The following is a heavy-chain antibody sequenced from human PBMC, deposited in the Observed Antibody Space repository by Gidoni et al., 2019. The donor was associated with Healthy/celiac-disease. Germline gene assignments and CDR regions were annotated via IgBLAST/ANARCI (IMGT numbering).Heavy chain of an antibody. CDR2: ISYDGSNK. CDR3: AKDAVVTPGWYFDL. CDR1: GFTFSSYG. Sequence: QVQLVESGGGVVQPGRSLRRSCAASGFTFSSYGMHWVRQAPGKGLEWVAVISYDGSNKYYADSVKGRFTISRDNSKNTLYLQMNSLRAEDTAVYYCAKDAVVTPGWYFDLWGRGTLVTVSS. D-gene: IGHD2-21*02. V-gene: IGHV3-30*18. J-gene: IGHJ2*01.